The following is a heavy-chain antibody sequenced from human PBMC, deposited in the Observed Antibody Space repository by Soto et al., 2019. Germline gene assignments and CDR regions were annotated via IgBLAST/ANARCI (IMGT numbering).Heavy chain of an antibody. J-gene: IGHJ3*02. CDR2: ISSSSSYI. CDR3: ARAQSSGGVVTAIPLYEAFDI. D-gene: IGHD2-21*02. CDR1: GFTFSSYS. V-gene: IGHV3-21*01. Sequence: EVQLVESGGGLVKPGGSLRLSCAASGFTFSSYSMNWVRQAPGKGLEWVSSISSSSSYIYYADSVKGRFTISRDNAKNSLYLQMKSLRAEDTAVYYCARAQSSGGVVTAIPLYEAFDIWGQGTMVTVSS.